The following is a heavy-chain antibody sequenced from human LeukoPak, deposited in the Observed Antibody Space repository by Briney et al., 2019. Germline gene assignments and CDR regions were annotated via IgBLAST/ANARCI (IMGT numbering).Heavy chain of an antibody. J-gene: IGHJ4*02. D-gene: IGHD4/OR15-4a*01. Sequence: GGSLRLSCAASGFTFSSYGMSWVRQAPGKGLEWVSFIYSDNTHYSDSVKGRLTISRDNSKNTLYLQMNSLRAEDTAVYYCARRAGAYSHPYDYWGQGTLVTVSS. CDR1: GFTFSSYG. CDR2: IYSDNT. CDR3: ARRAGAYSHPYDY. V-gene: IGHV3-53*01.